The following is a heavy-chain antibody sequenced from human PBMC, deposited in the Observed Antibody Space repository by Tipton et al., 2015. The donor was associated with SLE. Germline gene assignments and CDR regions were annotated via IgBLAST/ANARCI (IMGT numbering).Heavy chain of an antibody. V-gene: IGHV3-7*03. D-gene: IGHD3-3*01. J-gene: IGHJ5*02. CDR1: GFTFSSYW. Sequence: SLRLSCAASGFTFSSYWMSWVRQAPGKGLEWVANIKQDGSEKYYVDSVKGRFTISRDNAKNSLYLQMNSLRAEDTALYYCARCQSDIWRCYCLSWGRGPLVTDSS. CDR3: ARCQSDIWRCYCLS. CDR2: IKQDGSEK.